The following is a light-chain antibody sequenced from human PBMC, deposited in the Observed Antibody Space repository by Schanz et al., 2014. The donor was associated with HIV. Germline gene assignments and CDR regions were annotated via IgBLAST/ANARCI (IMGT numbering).Light chain of an antibody. J-gene: IGLJ2*01. V-gene: IGLV2-14*03. CDR1: SMAFSSSNF. CDR3: NSYTSSSTPVV. Sequence: QSVLTQPTSVSGSPGQSITISCTGASMAFSSSNFVSWYQQHPGEAPRLIIYDVTSRPSGVSNRFSGSKSGNTASLTISGLQPEDEADYYCNSYTSSSTPVVFGGGTKLTVL. CDR2: DVT.